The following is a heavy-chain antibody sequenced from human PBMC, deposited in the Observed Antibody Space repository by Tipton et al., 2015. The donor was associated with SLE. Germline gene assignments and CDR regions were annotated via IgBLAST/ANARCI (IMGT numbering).Heavy chain of an antibody. V-gene: IGHV4-4*07. CDR2: IFTSGST. Sequence: GLVKPSETLSLTCTVSGGSISTYYWSWIRQSAGKGLEWIGRIFTSGSTNYNPSLKSRVTMSVDTSKNQFSLKLTSVTAADTAVYYCARGARGYTYGSDEDFDSWGQGTLVTVSS. CDR3: ARGARGYTYGSDEDFDS. D-gene: IGHD5-18*01. J-gene: IGHJ4*02. CDR1: GGSISTYY.